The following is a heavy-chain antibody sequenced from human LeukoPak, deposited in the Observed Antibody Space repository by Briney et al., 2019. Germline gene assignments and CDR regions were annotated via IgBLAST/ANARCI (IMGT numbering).Heavy chain of an antibody. Sequence: GGSLRLSCAASGFTFSSYAMHWVRQAPGKGLEWVGVISYDGSNKYYADSVKGRFTISRDNSKNTLYLQMNSLRAEDTAVYYCAREGKMAMVIYYFDYWGQGTLVTVSS. CDR1: GFTFSSYA. CDR2: ISYDGSNK. CDR3: AREGKMAMVIYYFDY. J-gene: IGHJ4*02. D-gene: IGHD5-18*01. V-gene: IGHV3-30*04.